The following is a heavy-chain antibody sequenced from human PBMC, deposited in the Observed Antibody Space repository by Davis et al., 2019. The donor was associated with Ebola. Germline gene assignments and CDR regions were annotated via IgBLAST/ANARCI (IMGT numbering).Heavy chain of an antibody. D-gene: IGHD3-10*01. J-gene: IGHJ4*02. CDR3: AREVRVITVRGVFHNFDS. CDR1: GFTFSSYG. Sequence: GESLKISCAASGFTFSSYGMHWVRQAPGKGLEWVAVISYDGSTKYYADSVKGRFTISRDNSKNTLYLQMNSLRDEDTALYYCAREVRVITVRGVFHNFDSWGQGTPVTVSS. CDR2: ISYDGSTK. V-gene: IGHV3-30*03.